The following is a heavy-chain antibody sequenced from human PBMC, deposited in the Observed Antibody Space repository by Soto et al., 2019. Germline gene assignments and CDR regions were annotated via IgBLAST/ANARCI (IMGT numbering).Heavy chain of an antibody. J-gene: IGHJ6*02. CDR2: FDPEDGET. CDR3: ATDLHGVGATNGMDV. D-gene: IGHD1-26*01. V-gene: IGHV1-24*01. Sequence: ASVKVSCKVSGYTLTELSMHWVRQAPGKGLEWMGGFDPEDGETIYAQKFQGRVTMTEDTSTDTAYMELSSLRSEDTAVYYCATDLHGVGATNGMDVWGQGTTVTVSS. CDR1: GYTLTELS.